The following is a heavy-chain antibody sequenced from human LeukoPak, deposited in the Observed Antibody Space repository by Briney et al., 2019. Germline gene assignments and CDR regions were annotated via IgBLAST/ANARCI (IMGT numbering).Heavy chain of an antibody. J-gene: IGHJ4*02. CDR3: ARGETGGSGYYVDY. CDR2: IYHSGST. D-gene: IGHD3-22*01. V-gene: IGHV4-38-2*02. Sequence: SETLSLTCTVSGYSISSGYYWGWIRQPPGKGPEWIGSIYHSGSTYYNPSLKSRVTISVDTSKNQFSLKLSSVTAADTAVYYCARGETGGSGYYVDYWGQGTLVTVSS. CDR1: GYSISSGYY.